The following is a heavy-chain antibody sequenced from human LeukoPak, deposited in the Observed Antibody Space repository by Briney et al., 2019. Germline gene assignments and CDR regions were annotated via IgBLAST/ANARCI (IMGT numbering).Heavy chain of an antibody. CDR1: GFTFCSYW. CDR2: LSPDGSST. D-gene: IGHD5-12*01. Sequence: GGSPRLSCAASGFTFCSYWMQWVRRAPGKELVGVSRLSPDGSSTTSADSVKGRFTISRHNDKNTLYLQIESLRVDDTAVYYCTRMSREAPGLRVLWGQGTVVSVSS. CDR3: TRMSREAPGLRVL. J-gene: IGHJ4*02. V-gene: IGHV3-74*01.